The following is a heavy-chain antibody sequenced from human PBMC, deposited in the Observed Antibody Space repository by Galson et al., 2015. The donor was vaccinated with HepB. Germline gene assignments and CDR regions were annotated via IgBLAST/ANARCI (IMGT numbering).Heavy chain of an antibody. CDR3: ARPLVLNGRFYPGVGPFYI. CDR2: VYYGGTT. CDR1: GDSISTSLYY. D-gene: IGHD1-26*01. V-gene: IGHV4-39*01. J-gene: IGHJ3*02. Sequence: ETLSLTCTVSGDSISTSLYYWAWIRQGPGKDLEWIGSVYYGGTTYYSPSFQGRVAMSVDASKNQLSLTLTSVTAADTAVYYCARPLVLNGRFYPGVGPFYIWGQGTMCTVS.